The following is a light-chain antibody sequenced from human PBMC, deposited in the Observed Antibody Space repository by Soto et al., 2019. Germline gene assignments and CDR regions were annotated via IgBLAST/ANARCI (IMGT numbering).Light chain of an antibody. CDR3: SSYTSSSTYV. V-gene: IGLV2-8*01. Sequence: QSVLTQSPSASGSPGQSVTISCTGTSSDVGSYKYVSWYQQHPGKAPKLMIYEVNKRPSGVPDRFSGSKSGNTASLTISGLQAEDEADYYCSSYTSSSTYVFGTGTKVTV. CDR1: SSDVGSYKY. J-gene: IGLJ1*01. CDR2: EVN.